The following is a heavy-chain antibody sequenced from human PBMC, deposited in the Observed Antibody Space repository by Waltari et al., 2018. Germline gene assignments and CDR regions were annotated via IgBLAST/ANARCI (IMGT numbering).Heavy chain of an antibody. Sequence: QVQLQESGPGLVKPSETLSLTCTVSGGSISRYYWRWTRQPPGKGLEWIGYIYYSGSTNYNPSLKSRVTRSVDTSKNQFSLKLSSVTAADTAVYYCARDVAGSSGPFDYWGQGTLVTVSS. CDR1: GGSISRYY. CDR2: IYYSGST. J-gene: IGHJ4*02. V-gene: IGHV4-59*01. CDR3: ARDVAGSSGPFDY. D-gene: IGHD6-19*01.